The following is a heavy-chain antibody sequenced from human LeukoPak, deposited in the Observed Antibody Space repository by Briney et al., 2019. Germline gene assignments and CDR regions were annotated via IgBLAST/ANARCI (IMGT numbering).Heavy chain of an antibody. V-gene: IGHV4-34*01. CDR3: ARVETFDPDTIFGVVDY. CDR1: GGSFSGYY. CDR2: INHSGST. Sequence: SETLSLTCAVYGGSFSGYYWSWIRQPPGKGLEWIGEINHSGSTNYNPSLKSRVTISVDTSKNQFSLKLSSVTAADTAVYYCARVETFDPDTIFGVVDYWGQGTLVTVSS. D-gene: IGHD3-3*01. J-gene: IGHJ4*02.